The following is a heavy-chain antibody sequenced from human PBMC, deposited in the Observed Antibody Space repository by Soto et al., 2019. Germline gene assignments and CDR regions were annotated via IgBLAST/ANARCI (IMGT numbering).Heavy chain of an antibody. D-gene: IGHD3-22*01. CDR1: GFTFSSYE. J-gene: IGHJ4*02. CDR2: ISSSSSYI. V-gene: IGHV3-21*01. Sequence: GGSLRLSCAASGFTFSSYEMNWVRQAPGKGLEWVSSISSSSSYIYYADSVKGRFTIARDNAKNSLYLQMNSLRAEDTAVYYCARDLGEYYYDSSGYYYEGSYWGQGTLVTVSS. CDR3: ARDLGEYYYDSSGYYYEGSY.